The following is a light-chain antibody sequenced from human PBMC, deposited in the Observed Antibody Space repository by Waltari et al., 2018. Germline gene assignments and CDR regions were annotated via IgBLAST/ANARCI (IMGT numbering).Light chain of an antibody. CDR2: EDT. CDR3: GTWEDSRSTHI. Sequence: QPVLTQPPSVSAAPGQKVTVACTGGSPNIWNNRVSWYQHLPGNAPRLLIYEDTERPSGIPDRFSGSKSGTTATLGITGLQTGDEADYYCGTWEDSRSTHIFGAGTKVTVL. CDR1: SPNIWNNR. V-gene: IGLV1-51*01. J-gene: IGLJ1*01.